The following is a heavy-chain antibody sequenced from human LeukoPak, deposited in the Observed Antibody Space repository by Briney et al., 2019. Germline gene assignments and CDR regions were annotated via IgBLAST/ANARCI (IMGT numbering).Heavy chain of an antibody. CDR3: ARARITFGGVRDALDI. CDR2: INPNSGGT. V-gene: IGHV1-2*04. D-gene: IGHD3-16*01. J-gene: IGHJ3*02. CDR1: GYTFTGYY. Sequence: ASVKVSCKASGYTFTGYYMHWVRQAPGQGLEWMGWINPNSGGTNYAQKFQGWVTMTRDTSISTAYMELSRLRSDDTAVYYCARARITFGGVRDALDIWGQGTMVTVSS.